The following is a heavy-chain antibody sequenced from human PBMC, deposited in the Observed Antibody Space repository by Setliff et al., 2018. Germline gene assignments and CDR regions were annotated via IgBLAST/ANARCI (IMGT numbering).Heavy chain of an antibody. J-gene: IGHJ5*02. CDR3: VGRPSGGWFLNWFDP. CDR2: IYHSGST. CDR1: GYSISSGYY. V-gene: IGHV4-38-2*01. D-gene: IGHD6-19*01. Sequence: TLSLTCAVSGYSISSGYYWGWIRQPPGKGLEWIGSIYHSGSTYYNPSLKSRVTISVDTSKNQFSLKLSSVTAADTAVYYCVGRPSGGWFLNWFDPWGQGTLVTVSS.